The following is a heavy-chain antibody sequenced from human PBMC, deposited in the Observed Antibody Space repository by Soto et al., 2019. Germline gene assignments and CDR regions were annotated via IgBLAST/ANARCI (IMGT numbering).Heavy chain of an antibody. Sequence: QVQLVQSGAEVKMPGSSVKVSCKASGGTFSSYAISWVRQAPGQGLEWMGGIIPIFGTANYAQKFQGRVTITADESTCTAYMELSSLRSEDTAVYYCARVLNWGGRFDGMDVWGQGTTVTVSS. CDR3: ARVLNWGGRFDGMDV. J-gene: IGHJ6*02. CDR2: IIPIFGTA. D-gene: IGHD7-27*01. CDR1: GGTFSSYA. V-gene: IGHV1-69*12.